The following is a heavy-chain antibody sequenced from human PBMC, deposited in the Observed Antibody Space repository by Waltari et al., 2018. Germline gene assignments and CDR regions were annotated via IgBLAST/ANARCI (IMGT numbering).Heavy chain of an antibody. J-gene: IGHJ3*02. CDR3: ARAPYGDSDAFDI. CDR2: IKQDGSEK. V-gene: IGHV3-7*04. D-gene: IGHD4-17*01. Sequence: EVQLVESGGGLVQPGGYLRLSCAASGFTFSSYWLSWVRQAPGKGVEWVANIKQDGSEKYYVDSVKGRFTISRDNAKNSLYLQMNSLRAEDTAVYYCARAPYGDSDAFDIWGQGTMVTVSS. CDR1: GFTFSSYW.